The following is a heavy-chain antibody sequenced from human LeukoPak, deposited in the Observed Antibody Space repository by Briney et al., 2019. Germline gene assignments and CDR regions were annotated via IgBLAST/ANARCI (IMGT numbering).Heavy chain of an antibody. CDR1: GGSISSYY. CDR3: ARDFYLHDYGDPLGY. V-gene: IGHV4-4*07. Sequence: NPSETLSLTCTVSGGSISSYYWSWIRQPAGKGLEWIGRIYTSGSTNYNPSLKSRVTMSVDTSKNQFSLKLSSVTAADTAVYYCARDFYLHDYGDPLGYWGQGTLVTVSS. D-gene: IGHD4-17*01. CDR2: IYTSGST. J-gene: IGHJ4*02.